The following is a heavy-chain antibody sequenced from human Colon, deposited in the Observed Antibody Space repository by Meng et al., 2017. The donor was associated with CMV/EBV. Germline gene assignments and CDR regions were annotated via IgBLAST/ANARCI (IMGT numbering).Heavy chain of an antibody. J-gene: IGHJ4*02. Sequence: QVHLVRSGAGLQGPGASVKVSWKASDFPLPGHYMHWGRQAPGQGLEWMGWIDANSGGTNYAQKFQGRLTMTRDTSISTVYMELNRLRSDDTAVYFCARDGIRGVFFFDYWGQGTLVTVS. D-gene: IGHD1-14*01. CDR2: IDANSGGT. CDR3: ARDGIRGVFFFDY. V-gene: IGHV1-2*02. CDR1: DFPLPGHY.